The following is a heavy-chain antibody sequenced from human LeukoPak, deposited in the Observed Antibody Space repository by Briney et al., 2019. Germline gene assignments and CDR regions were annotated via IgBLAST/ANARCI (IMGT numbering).Heavy chain of an antibody. CDR1: GGSISSGGYS. J-gene: IGHJ4*02. Sequence: PSQTLSLTCAVSGGSISSGGYSWSWIRQPPGKGLEWIGYIHHSGSTYYNPSLKSRVTISVDRSKNQFSLKLSSVTAADTAVDYCARAGIAAAGTGFDYWGQGTLVTVSS. CDR3: ARAGIAAAGTGFDY. CDR2: IHHSGST. V-gene: IGHV4-30-2*01. D-gene: IGHD6-13*01.